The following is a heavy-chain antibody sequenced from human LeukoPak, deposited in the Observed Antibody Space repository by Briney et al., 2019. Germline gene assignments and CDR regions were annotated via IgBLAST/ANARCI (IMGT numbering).Heavy chain of an antibody. V-gene: IGHV1-69*05. CDR3: AAPTIDSSSLYYY. CDR2: IIPIFGTA. CDR1: GGTFSSYA. Sequence: ASVKVSCKASGGTFSSYAIRWVRQAPGQGLEWMGRIIPIFGTANYAQKFQGRVTITTDESTSTAYMELSSLRSEDTAGYYCAAPTIDSSSLYYYWGQGTLLTVSS. D-gene: IGHD6-13*01. J-gene: IGHJ4*02.